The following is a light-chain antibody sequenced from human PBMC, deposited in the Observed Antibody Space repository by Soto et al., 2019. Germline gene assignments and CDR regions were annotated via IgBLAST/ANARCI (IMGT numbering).Light chain of an antibody. V-gene: IGKV1-5*03. CDR2: KAS. J-gene: IGKJ1*01. CDR3: QQYNSYSPT. CDR1: QSISNW. Sequence: DIQMTQSPSTLSASVGDRVTITCRASQSISNWLAWYQQKPGKAPKLLIYKASSLQSGVPSRFSGSGSGTDFTLTISSLHPDDFATYYCQQYNSYSPTFGQGTRVEIK.